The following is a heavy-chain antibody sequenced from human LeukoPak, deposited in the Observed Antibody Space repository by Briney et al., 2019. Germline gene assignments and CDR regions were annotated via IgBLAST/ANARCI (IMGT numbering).Heavy chain of an antibody. CDR2: IYSGGST. Sequence: GGSLRLSCAASGFTVSGSYMSWVRQAPGKGLEWVSVIYSGGSTYYADSVKGRFTISRDNSKNTLYLQMNSLRAEDTAVYYCAKDGANYALDYWGQGTLVTVSS. D-gene: IGHD4/OR15-4a*01. CDR1: GFTVSGSY. V-gene: IGHV3-53*05. CDR3: AKDGANYALDY. J-gene: IGHJ4*02.